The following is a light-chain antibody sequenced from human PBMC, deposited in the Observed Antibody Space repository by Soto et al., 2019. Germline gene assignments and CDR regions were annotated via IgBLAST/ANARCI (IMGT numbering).Light chain of an antibody. Sequence: DIQMTQSASSLSASVGDRVSITCRASQNIRTYLNWYQQKPGKAPQLLIYATSNLQTGVPSRFSASGSGTDFSLVITDLQPEDFATYYCQQGYSSRWTSGRGTKVEI. CDR1: QNIRTY. J-gene: IGKJ1*01. V-gene: IGKV1-39*01. CDR3: QQGYSSRWT. CDR2: ATS.